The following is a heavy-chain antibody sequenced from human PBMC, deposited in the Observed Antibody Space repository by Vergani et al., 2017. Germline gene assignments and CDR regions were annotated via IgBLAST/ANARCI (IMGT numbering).Heavy chain of an antibody. V-gene: IGHV3-23*03. D-gene: IGHD3-22*01. Sequence: EVQLLESGGGLVQPGGSLRLSCAASGFTFSSYAMSWVRQAPGKGLEWVSVIYSGGSTYYADSVKGRFTISRDNSKNTLYLQMNSLRAEDTAVYYCARGTYYDSSGYPVDYWGQGTLVTVSS. CDR1: GFTFSSYA. J-gene: IGHJ4*02. CDR2: IYSGGST. CDR3: ARGTYYDSSGYPVDY.